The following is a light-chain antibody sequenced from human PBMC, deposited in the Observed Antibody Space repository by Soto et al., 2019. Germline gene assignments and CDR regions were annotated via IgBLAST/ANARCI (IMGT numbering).Light chain of an antibody. Sequence: EIVLTQSPATLSLSPGERATLSCRASQNINSYLAWYQQKPGQAPRLLSYATSNRATGIPARFSGSGSGTDFTLSISSLEPEDFAVYYCQQRSSWPFTFGPGTKVDIK. CDR1: QNINSY. J-gene: IGKJ3*01. CDR2: ATS. CDR3: QQRSSWPFT. V-gene: IGKV3-11*01.